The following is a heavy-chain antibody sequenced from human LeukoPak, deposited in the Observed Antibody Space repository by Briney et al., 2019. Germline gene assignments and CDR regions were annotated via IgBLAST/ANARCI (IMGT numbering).Heavy chain of an antibody. Sequence: SETLSLTCAVSGGSISSGGYSWSWIRQPPGKGLEWIGYIYHSGSTYYNPSLKSRVTISVDRSKNQFSLKLSSVTAADTAVYYCARRFEYSSSWFDYWGQGTLVTVSS. CDR2: IYHSGST. CDR3: ARRFEYSSSWFDY. J-gene: IGHJ4*02. D-gene: IGHD6-13*01. V-gene: IGHV4-30-2*01. CDR1: GGSISSGGYS.